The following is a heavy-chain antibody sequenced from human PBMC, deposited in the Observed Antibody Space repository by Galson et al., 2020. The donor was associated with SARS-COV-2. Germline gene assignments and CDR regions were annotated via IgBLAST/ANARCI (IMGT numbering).Heavy chain of an antibody. CDR3: ARRSLGCEGGGCFFVNDH. CDR1: GASLTSDF. D-gene: IGHD2-15*01. CDR2: IFSTGST. Sequence: SQTLSLTCTVSGASLTSDFWSWFRQPPGKTLEYIGYIFSTGSTDYNSTLENRLSMSIDTSRNQFSLQLSPVTTADTAGYYCARRSLGCEGGGCFFVNDHWGQGALVTVSS. V-gene: IGHV4-59*01. J-gene: IGHJ4*02.